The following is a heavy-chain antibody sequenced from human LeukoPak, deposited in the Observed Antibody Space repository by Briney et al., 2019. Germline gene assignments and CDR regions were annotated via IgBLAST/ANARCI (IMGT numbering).Heavy chain of an antibody. CDR1: GFTFSSYA. D-gene: IGHD1-26*01. J-gene: IGHJ4*02. V-gene: IGHV3-33*08. CDR2: IWNDGHTT. Sequence: GRSLRLSCAASGFTFSSYAMHWVRQAPGKGLEWVAVIWNDGHTTYYTDSVKGRFTISRDNSKNTLSLQMNNLRAEDTAVYYCARGADSGSSWYFGYWGQGTLVTVSS. CDR3: ARGADSGSSWYFGY.